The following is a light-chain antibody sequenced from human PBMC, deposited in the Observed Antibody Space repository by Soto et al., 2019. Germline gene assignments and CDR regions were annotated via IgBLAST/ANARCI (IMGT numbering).Light chain of an antibody. J-gene: IGKJ2*01. Sequence: EIVLTQSPATLSLSLGKRATLSCRASQSVSSYLAWYQQKPGQAPRLLIYDASNRATGIPARFSGSGSGTDFTLTISRLEPEDFAVYYCQQYGTSPYTFGQGTKVDIK. V-gene: IGKV3-11*01. CDR2: DAS. CDR3: QQYGTSPYT. CDR1: QSVSSY.